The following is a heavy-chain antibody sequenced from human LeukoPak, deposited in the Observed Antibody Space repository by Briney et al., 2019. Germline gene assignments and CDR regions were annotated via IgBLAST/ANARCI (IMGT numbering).Heavy chain of an antibody. J-gene: IGHJ4*02. D-gene: IGHD3-16*01. Sequence: PSETLSLTCTVSGGSNSSYYWSWIRQPPGKGLEWIGYIYYSGSTNYNPSLKSRVTISVDTSKNQFSLKLSSVTAADTAVYYCARRQSVGGYDYWGQGTLVTLSS. CDR3: ARRQSVGGYDY. CDR1: GGSNSSYY. V-gene: IGHV4-59*08. CDR2: IYYSGST.